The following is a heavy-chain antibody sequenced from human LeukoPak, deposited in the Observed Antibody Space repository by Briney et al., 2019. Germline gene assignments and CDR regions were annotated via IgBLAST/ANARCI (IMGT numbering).Heavy chain of an antibody. Sequence: GESLKISFKGSGYSFTSYWIGWVRQMPGKGLEWMGIIYPGDSDTRYGPSFQGQVTISADKSISTAYLQWSNLKASDTAMYYCARGSIVGATRNYFDYWGQGTLVTVFS. V-gene: IGHV5-51*01. J-gene: IGHJ4*02. CDR2: IYPGDSDT. CDR3: ARGSIVGATRNYFDY. D-gene: IGHD1-26*01. CDR1: GYSFTSYW.